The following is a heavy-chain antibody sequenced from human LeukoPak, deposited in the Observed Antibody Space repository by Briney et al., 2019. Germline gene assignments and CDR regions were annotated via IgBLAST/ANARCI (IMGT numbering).Heavy chain of an antibody. D-gene: IGHD5-24*01. V-gene: IGHV3-30*18. Sequence: GRSLRLSCAASGFTFSSYGMHWVRQAPGKGLEWVAVISYDGSNKYYADSVKGRFTISRDNSKNTLYLQMNSLRAEDTAVCYCAKSGGDGYNFFVYWGQGTLVTVSS. CDR3: AKSGGDGYNFFVY. CDR1: GFTFSSYG. J-gene: IGHJ4*02. CDR2: ISYDGSNK.